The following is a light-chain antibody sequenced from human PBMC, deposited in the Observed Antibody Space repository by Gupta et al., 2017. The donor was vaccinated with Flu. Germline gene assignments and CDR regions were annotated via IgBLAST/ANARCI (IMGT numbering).Light chain of an antibody. CDR1: QSISTSY. CDR2: GAS. J-gene: IGKJ4*01. Sequence: ERVTLACRASQSISTSYLAWYQQKPGQAPRLLIFGASSRATGIPDRFSGSGSGTDFTLSISRLEPEDFALYFCQQYGSSPLTFGGGTKVEIK. V-gene: IGKV3-20*01. CDR3: QQYGSSPLT.